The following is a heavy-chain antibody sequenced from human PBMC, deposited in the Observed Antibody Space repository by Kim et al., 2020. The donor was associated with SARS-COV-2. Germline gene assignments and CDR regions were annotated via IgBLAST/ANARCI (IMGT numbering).Heavy chain of an antibody. CDR3: ARDPSEGIAAAGTDY. Sequence: DSVKGRVTISRDNAKTSLYLQMNGVRAEDTAVYYCARDPSEGIAAAGTDYWGQGTLVTVSS. D-gene: IGHD6-13*01. J-gene: IGHJ4*02. V-gene: IGHV3-21*01.